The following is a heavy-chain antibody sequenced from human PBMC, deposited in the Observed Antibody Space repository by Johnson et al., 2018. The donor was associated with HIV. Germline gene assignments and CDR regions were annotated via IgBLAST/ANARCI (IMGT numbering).Heavy chain of an antibody. CDR3: AASPEDLRAFDI. CDR1: GFTFSSYW. V-gene: IGHV3-74*02. CDR2: INSDGSST. J-gene: IGHJ3*02. Sequence: VQLVESGGGLVQPGGSLRLSCAASGFTFSSYWMHWVRQAPGKGLVWVSRINSDGSSTSYADSVKGRFTISRDNAKNTLYLQMNSLRAEDTAVYYCAASPEDLRAFDIWGQGTMVTVSS. D-gene: IGHD2-15*01.